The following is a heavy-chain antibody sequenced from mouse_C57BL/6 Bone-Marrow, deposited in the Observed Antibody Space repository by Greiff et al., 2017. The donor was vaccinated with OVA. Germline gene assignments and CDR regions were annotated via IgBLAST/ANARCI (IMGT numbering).Heavy chain of an antibody. Sequence: LEESGAELVKPGASVKISCKASGYAFSSYWMNWVKQRPGKGLEWIGQIYPGDGDTNYNGKFKGKATLTADKSSSTAYMQLSSLTSEDSAVYFCARAGWLLRMDYWGQGTSVTVSS. CDR1: GYAFSSYW. V-gene: IGHV1-80*01. CDR2: IYPGDGDT. D-gene: IGHD2-3*01. J-gene: IGHJ4*01. CDR3: ARAGWLLRMDY.